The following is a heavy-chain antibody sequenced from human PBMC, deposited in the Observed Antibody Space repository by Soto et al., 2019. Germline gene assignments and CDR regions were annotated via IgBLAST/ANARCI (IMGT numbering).Heavy chain of an antibody. V-gene: IGHV4-30-4*01. CDR3: ARVADCSGGRCYFSVDY. CDR2: IYYSGST. CDR1: GGSISSGDYY. D-gene: IGHD2-15*01. Sequence: SETLSLTCTVSGGSISSGDYYWSWIRQPPGKGLEWIGYIYYSGSTYYNPSLKSRVTTSVDTSKNQFSLKLSSVTAADTAVYYCARVADCSGGRCYFSVDYWGQGTLVTVSS. J-gene: IGHJ4*02.